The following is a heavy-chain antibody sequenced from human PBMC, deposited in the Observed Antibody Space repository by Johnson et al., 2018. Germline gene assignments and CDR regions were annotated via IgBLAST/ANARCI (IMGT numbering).Heavy chain of an antibody. CDR3: ARAPTDVLTGYYYMDV. D-gene: IGHD3-9*01. Sequence: QVQLQESGPGLVKPSETLSLTCSVSGGSISGYYWSWVRQPPGKGLEWIGYSGSTDYNPSLKSRITISVDRSKSQFSLKLRSVTAADTAVYYGARAPTDVLTGYYYMDVGGKGTTVIVS. CDR2: YSGST. J-gene: IGHJ6*03. CDR1: GGSISGYY. V-gene: IGHV4-59*01.